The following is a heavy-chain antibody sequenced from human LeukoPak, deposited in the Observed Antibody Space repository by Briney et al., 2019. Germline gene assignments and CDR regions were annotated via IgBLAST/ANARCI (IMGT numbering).Heavy chain of an antibody. J-gene: IGHJ3*02. V-gene: IGHV3-11*04. CDR2: ISSSGSTI. CDR1: GFTFSDYY. CDR3: ARAKVADAFDI. Sequence: GGSLRLSCAAPGFTFSDYYMSWIRQAPGKGLEWVSYISSSGSTIYYADSVKGRFTISRDNAKNSLYLQMNSLRAEDTAVYYCARAKVADAFDIWGQGTMVTVSS.